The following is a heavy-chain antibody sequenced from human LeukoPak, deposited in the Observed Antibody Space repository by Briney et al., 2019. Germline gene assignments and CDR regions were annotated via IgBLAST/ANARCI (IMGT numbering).Heavy chain of an antibody. V-gene: IGHV3-11*01. CDR2: ISSSGSTI. CDR1: GFTFSNFY. CDR3: AREVGGWYVYLDY. J-gene: IGHJ4*02. Sequence: VEPGGSLRLSCAVSGFTFSNFYMSWIRQAPGKGLEWVSDISSSGSTIYYADSVKGRFTVSRDNAKNSLYLQMNSLRAEDTAVYYCAREVGGWYVYLDYWGRGTLVTVSS. D-gene: IGHD6-19*01.